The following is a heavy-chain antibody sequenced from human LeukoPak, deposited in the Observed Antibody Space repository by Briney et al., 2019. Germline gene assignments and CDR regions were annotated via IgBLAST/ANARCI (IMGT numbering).Heavy chain of an antibody. Sequence: SQTLSLTCTVSGGSISSGGYYWSWIRQHPGKGLEWIGYIYYSGSTYYNPSLKSRVTISVDTSKNQYSLKLSSVTAADTAVYYCARALYSNLPFDYWGQGTLVTVSS. CDR2: IYYSGST. D-gene: IGHD4-11*01. V-gene: IGHV4-31*03. CDR1: GGSISSGGYY. CDR3: ARALYSNLPFDY. J-gene: IGHJ4*02.